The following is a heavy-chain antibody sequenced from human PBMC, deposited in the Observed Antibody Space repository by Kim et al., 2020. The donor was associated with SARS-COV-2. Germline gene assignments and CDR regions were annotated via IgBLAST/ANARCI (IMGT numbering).Heavy chain of an antibody. D-gene: IGHD6-19*01. CDR2: LSGSGFTT. Sequence: GGSLRLSCAVSGFTFRSYAMSWVRQAPGKGLEWVSSLSGSGFTTYYPDSVKGRFTISRDNSKNMLYLQMNSLRAEDTAVYYCAKGRTAVAYGLADYWGQG. V-gene: IGHV3-23*01. CDR1: GFTFRSYA. J-gene: IGHJ4*02. CDR3: AKGRTAVAYGLADY.